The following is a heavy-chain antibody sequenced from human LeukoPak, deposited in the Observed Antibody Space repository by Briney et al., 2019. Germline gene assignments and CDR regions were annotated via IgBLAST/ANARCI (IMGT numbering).Heavy chain of an antibody. J-gene: IGHJ4*02. CDR1: GDSVSSNNVG. D-gene: IGHD5-18*01. CDR3: ARYSKYSFDY. Sequence: SQTLSLTCAISGDSVSSNNVGWHWLRQSPSRGLEWLGRTYYRSKWYNDNALSVKSRISINPDTSKNQFSLQLNSVTPEDTAVYYCARYSKYSFDYWGQGTLVTVSS. V-gene: IGHV6-1*01. CDR2: TYYRSKWYN.